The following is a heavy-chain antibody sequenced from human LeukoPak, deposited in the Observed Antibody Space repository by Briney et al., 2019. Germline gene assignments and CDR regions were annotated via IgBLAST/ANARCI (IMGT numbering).Heavy chain of an antibody. D-gene: IGHD5-24*01. V-gene: IGHV3-30*04. CDR2: ISYDGSNR. Sequence: GRSLRLSCAASGFTFSSYAMDWVRQAPGKGLEWVAVISYDGSNRYYADSVKGRFTISRDNSKNTLYLQMNSLRAEDTAVYYCARERWLQPFDYWGQGTLVTVSS. CDR3: ARERWLQPFDY. CDR1: GFTFSSYA. J-gene: IGHJ4*02.